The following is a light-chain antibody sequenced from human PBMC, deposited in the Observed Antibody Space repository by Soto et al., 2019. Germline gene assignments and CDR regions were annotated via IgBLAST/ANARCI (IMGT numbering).Light chain of an antibody. CDR3: QQYYSTPPIT. J-gene: IGKJ4*01. V-gene: IGKV4-1*01. CDR1: QSVFYNSKNKNY. CDR2: CAS. Sequence: DIVTTQSPDSLAVSLGERATINCKTSQSVFYNSKNKNYLAWYQQKPGQPPKLLISCASTRESGVPDRFSGSGSGTAFTLTISSLQAEDVAVYYCQQYYSTPPITFGGGTKVEIK.